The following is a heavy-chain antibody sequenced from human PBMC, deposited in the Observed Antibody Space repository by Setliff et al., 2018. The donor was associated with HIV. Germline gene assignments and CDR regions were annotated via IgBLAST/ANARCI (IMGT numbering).Heavy chain of an antibody. Sequence: PSETLSLTCSVSGGSIRSGSYYWSWIRQPAGKGLEWIGHIYGTGGTRYNPSLESRLTILVDTSRNQFSLNLSSVTAADTAVYYCARAAYSGTYVWEPATDLWGRGTLVTVSS. CDR2: IYGTGGT. V-gene: IGHV4-61*09. CDR3: ARAAYSGTYVWEPATDL. CDR1: GGSIRSGSYY. J-gene: IGHJ2*01. D-gene: IGHD1-26*01.